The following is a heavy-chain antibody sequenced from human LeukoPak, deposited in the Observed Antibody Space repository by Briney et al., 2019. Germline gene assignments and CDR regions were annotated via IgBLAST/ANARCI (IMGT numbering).Heavy chain of an antibody. J-gene: IGHJ4*02. CDR3: ARAAGVPAAMADY. Sequence: SETLSLTCTVSGGSISSGGYYWSWIRQHPGKGLEWIGYIYYSGSTYYNPSLKSRVTISVDTSKNQFSLKLSSVTAADTAVYYCARAAGVPAAMADYWGQGTLVTVSS. CDR1: GGSISSGGYY. V-gene: IGHV4-31*03. CDR2: IYYSGST. D-gene: IGHD2-2*01.